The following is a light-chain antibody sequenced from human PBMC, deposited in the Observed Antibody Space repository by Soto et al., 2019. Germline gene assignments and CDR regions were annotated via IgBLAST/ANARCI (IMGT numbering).Light chain of an antibody. CDR2: DVN. CDR3: SSYKSSSTLPDV. Sequence: QSALTQPASVSGSPGQSITISCTGTSSDVGGYNLVSWYQQYPDKAPKLMIFDVNTRPSGVSNRFSGSKSGNTASLTISGLQAEDEADYSCSSYKSSSTLPDVFGTGTKLTVL. V-gene: IGLV2-14*01. J-gene: IGLJ1*01. CDR1: SSDVGGYNL.